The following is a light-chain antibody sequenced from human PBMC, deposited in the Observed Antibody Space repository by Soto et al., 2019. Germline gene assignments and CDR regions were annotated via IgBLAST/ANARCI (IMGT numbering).Light chain of an antibody. V-gene: IGKV3-20*01. Sequence: EIVLTQSPGTLSLSPGERATLSCRASQSVSNNYLAWYQQKPGQAPRLLIYGASNRATGIPDRFSGSGSGTDFTLTISRLEPEDFAVYYCKQYGSSVTFGQGTKVEIK. J-gene: IGKJ1*01. CDR2: GAS. CDR3: KQYGSSVT. CDR1: QSVSNNY.